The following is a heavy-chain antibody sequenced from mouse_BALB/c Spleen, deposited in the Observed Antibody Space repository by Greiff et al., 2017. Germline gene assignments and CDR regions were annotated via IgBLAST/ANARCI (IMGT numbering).Heavy chain of an antibody. V-gene: IGHV5-6*01. CDR1: GFTFSSYG. J-gene: IGHJ3*01. CDR2: ISSGGSYT. D-gene: IGHD1-1*01. Sequence: EVQRVESGGDLVKPGGSLKLSCAASGFTFSSYGMSWVRQTPDKRLEWVATISSGGSYTYYPDSVKGRFTISRDNAKNTLYLQMSSLKSEDTAMYYCARHGYGNQFAYWGQGTLVTVSA. CDR3: ARHGYGNQFAY.